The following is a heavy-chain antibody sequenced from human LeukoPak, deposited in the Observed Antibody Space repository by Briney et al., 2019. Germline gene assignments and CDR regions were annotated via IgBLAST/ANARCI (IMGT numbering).Heavy chain of an antibody. CDR2: IIPIFGTA. D-gene: IGHD2-15*01. CDR1: GGTFSSYA. J-gene: IGHJ4*02. CDR3: ARDCSGGSCFDY. V-gene: IGHV1-69*13. Sequence: ASVKVSCKASGGTFSSYAISWVRQAPGQGLEWMGGIIPIFGTANYAQKFQGRVTITADESTSTAYMELSSLRSEDTAVYYCARDCSGGSCFDYWGQGTLVTVSS.